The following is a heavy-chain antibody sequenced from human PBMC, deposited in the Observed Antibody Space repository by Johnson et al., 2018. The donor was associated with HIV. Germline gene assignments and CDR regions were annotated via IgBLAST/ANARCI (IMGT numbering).Heavy chain of an antibody. CDR1: GFTFSSYG. CDR3: AREMVAAKDAFDI. D-gene: IGHD2-15*01. Sequence: QVQLVESGGGVVQPGRSLRLSCAASGFTFSSYGMHWVRQAPGKGLEWAAVISYDGSNKYYPDSVKGRFTISRDNFKNTLYLQMDSLRAEDTAVYFCAREMVAAKDAFDIWGQGTMVTVSS. J-gene: IGHJ3*02. CDR2: ISYDGSNK. V-gene: IGHV3-30*03.